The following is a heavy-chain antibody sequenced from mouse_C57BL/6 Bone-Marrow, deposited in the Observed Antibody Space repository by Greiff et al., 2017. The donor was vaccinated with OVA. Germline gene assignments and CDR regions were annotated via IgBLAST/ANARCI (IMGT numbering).Heavy chain of an antibody. CDR1: GYAFSYYW. Sequence: QVQLQQSGAELVKPGASVKISCKASGYAFSYYWMNWVKQRPGKGLEWIGQIYPGDGDINYNGKFKGKATLTADKSSSTAYMQFSSLTSEDSAVYFCARGAYWGQGTTLTVSS. CDR2: IYPGDGDI. CDR3: ARGAY. V-gene: IGHV1-80*01. J-gene: IGHJ2*01.